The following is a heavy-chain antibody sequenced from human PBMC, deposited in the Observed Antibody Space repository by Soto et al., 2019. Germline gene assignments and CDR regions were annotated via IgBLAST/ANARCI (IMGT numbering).Heavy chain of an antibody. D-gene: IGHD4-17*01. CDR2: ISTYNGNT. Sequence: ASVKVSCKASGYTFTNYGFTWVRQAPGQGLEWLGWISTYNGNTKYAQKVQGRLTMTTDTSTSTANMELTSLRSDDTALHYCARTTVTASYYYMDVWGKGSTVTVSS. J-gene: IGHJ6*03. CDR3: ARTTVTASYYYMDV. V-gene: IGHV1-18*01. CDR1: GYTFTNYG.